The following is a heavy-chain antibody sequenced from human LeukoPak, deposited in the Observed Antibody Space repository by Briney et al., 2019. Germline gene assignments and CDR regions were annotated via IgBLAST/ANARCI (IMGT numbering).Heavy chain of an antibody. Sequence: QPSETLSLTCTVSGGSISSGGYYWSWIRQHPEKGLEWIGYIYYSGSTYYNPSLKSRVTISVDTSKNQFSLKLSSVTAADTAVYYCARGVTPGEFHYWGQGTLVTVSS. J-gene: IGHJ4*02. CDR1: GGSISSGGYY. V-gene: IGHV4-31*03. CDR2: IYYSGST. D-gene: IGHD4-11*01. CDR3: ARGVTPGEFHY.